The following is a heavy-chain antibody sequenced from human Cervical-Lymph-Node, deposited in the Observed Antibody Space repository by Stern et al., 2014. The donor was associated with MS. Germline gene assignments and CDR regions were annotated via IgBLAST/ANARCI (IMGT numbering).Heavy chain of an antibody. D-gene: IGHD1-1*01. Sequence: VQLVESGAEVKKPGSAVKVSCKASGDTFTRYPSSWVRQAPGQGLEWMGGIIPVFGTANDAQKFQARVTITADESTRTAYMELSSLTSEDTAVYYCARDTARHAFDIWGQGTMVTVSS. CDR1: GDTFTRYP. V-gene: IGHV1-69*01. CDR3: ARDTARHAFDI. J-gene: IGHJ3*02. CDR2: IIPVFGTA.